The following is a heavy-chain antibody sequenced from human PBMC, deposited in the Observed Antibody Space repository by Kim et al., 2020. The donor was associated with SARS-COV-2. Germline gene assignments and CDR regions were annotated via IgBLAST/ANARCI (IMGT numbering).Heavy chain of an antibody. V-gene: IGHV1-46*01. CDR3: TKYSGRNPFDY. CDR1: GYTFTSYF. D-gene: IGHD1-26*01. J-gene: IGHJ4*02. CDR2: INTSDGIT. Sequence: PSVKVSCKASGYTFTSYFMHWVRQAPGQGLEWMGIINTSDGITNYAQKFQGRVTMTRDTSTSTVYMELSSLRSEDTAVYYCTKYSGRNPFDYWGQGTLVTVSS.